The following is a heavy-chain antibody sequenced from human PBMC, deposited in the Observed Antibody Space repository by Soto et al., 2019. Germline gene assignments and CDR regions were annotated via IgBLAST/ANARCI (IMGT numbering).Heavy chain of an antibody. Sequence: QAQLVQSGAEVKTPGASVKVSCKTSAYAFNTYAINWVRQSPGQGLEWLGSIFPYTGDTHYSQNLQARVTMTADTSTSTAYTEMTTLTSDDTAVYYCARGGFSSSWRLDFWGRGTLVTVSS. J-gene: IGHJ4*02. V-gene: IGHV1-18*04. D-gene: IGHD6-13*01. CDR2: IFPYTGDT. CDR1: AYAFNTYA. CDR3: ARGGFSSSWRLDF.